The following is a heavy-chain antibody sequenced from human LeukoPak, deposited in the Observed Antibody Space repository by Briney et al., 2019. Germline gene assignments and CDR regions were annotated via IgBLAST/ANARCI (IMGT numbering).Heavy chain of an antibody. Sequence: PSETLSLTCAVSGYSISSGYYWGCIRQPPGKGLEWIGSIYHSGSTYYNPSLKSRVTISVDTSKNQFSLKLSSVTAADTAVYYCSSTSGSYYYWFDPWGQGTLVTVSS. CDR2: IYHSGST. CDR3: SSTSGSYYYWFDP. CDR1: GYSISSGYY. D-gene: IGHD1-26*01. J-gene: IGHJ5*02. V-gene: IGHV4-38-2*01.